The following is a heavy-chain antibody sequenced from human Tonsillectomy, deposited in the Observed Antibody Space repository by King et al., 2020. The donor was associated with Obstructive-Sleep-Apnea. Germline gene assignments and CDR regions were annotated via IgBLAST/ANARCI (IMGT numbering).Heavy chain of an antibody. CDR2: FDREDGET. V-gene: IGHV1-24*01. CDR3: ATVSAGTRIAYYYYGMDV. J-gene: IGHJ6*02. CDR1: GYTLTELS. D-gene: IGHD6-13*01. Sequence: GGGVGEPGASVEVSCKVSGYTLTELSIHWVRQAPGKGLEWMGGFDREDGETIYAQTFQGRVTMTEDTSTDTAYMELSSLRSEDTAVYYCATVSAGTRIAYYYYGMDVWGQGTTVTVAS.